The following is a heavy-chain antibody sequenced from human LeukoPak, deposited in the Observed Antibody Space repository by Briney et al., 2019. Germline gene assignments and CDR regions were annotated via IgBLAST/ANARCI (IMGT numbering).Heavy chain of an antibody. CDR2: MNPNSGNT. CDR3: ARGASSSSWYRDYMDV. CDR1: GYTFTSYD. J-gene: IGHJ6*03. Sequence: GASVEVSCKASGYTFTSYDINWVRQATGQGLEWMGWMNPNSGNTGYAQKFQGRVTITRNTSISTAYMELSSLRSEDTAVYYCARGASSSSWYRDYMDVWGKGTTVTVSS. D-gene: IGHD6-13*01. V-gene: IGHV1-8*03.